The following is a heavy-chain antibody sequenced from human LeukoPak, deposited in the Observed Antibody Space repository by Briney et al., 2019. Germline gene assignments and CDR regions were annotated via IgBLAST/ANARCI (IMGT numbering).Heavy chain of an antibody. V-gene: IGHV1-2*02. CDR1: GYTFTGYY. Sequence: ASVKVSCKASGYTFTGYYMHWVRQAPGQGLEWMGWINPSSGGTNYAQKFQGRVTMTRDTSISTAYMELSRPRSDDTAVYYCAREWRGHSYGPYYYYYGMDVWGQGTTVTVSS. CDR3: AREWRGHSYGPYYYYYGMDV. CDR2: INPSSGGT. D-gene: IGHD5-18*01. J-gene: IGHJ6*02.